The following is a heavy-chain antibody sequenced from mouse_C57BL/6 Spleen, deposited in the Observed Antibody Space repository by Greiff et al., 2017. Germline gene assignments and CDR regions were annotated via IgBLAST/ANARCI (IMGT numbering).Heavy chain of an antibody. CDR3: ARRGYGNYYFDD. V-gene: IGHV1-63*01. Sequence: QVQLQQSGAELVRPGTSVKMSCKASGYTFTNYWIGWAKQRPGHGLEWIGDIYPGGGYTNYNEKFKGKATLTADKSSSTAYMQVSSLTSEDSAIYYCARRGYGNYYFDDWGKGTTVTVSS. D-gene: IGHD2-1*01. J-gene: IGHJ2*01. CDR2: IYPGGGYT. CDR1: GYTFTNYW.